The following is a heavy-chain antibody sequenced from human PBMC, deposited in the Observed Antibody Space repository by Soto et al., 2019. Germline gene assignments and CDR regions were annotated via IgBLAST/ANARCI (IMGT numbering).Heavy chain of an antibody. D-gene: IGHD2-15*01. CDR3: ARAIRGYCRGGSCYYFDY. CDR1: GGSFSGYY. CDR2: INHSGST. V-gene: IGHV4-34*01. J-gene: IGHJ4*02. Sequence: SETLSLTCAVYGGSFSGYYWSWIRQPPGKGLEWIGEINHSGSTNYNPSLKSRVTISVDTSKNQFSLKLSSVTAADTAVYYCARAIRGYCRGGSCYYFDYWGQGTLVTVSS.